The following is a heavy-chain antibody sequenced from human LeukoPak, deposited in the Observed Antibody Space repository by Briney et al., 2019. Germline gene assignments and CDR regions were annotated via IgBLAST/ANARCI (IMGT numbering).Heavy chain of an antibody. CDR3: ATSSGNRVPYY. CDR2: AYYSGNT. CDR1: GGSISSSSHY. Sequence: SETLSLTCTVSGGSISSSSHYWGWIRQPPGKGLEWIVSAYYSGNTWYNPSLKSRVTISVDTSKNQFSLRLTSVTAADTAVYYCATSSGNRVPYYWGQGTLVTVSS. J-gene: IGHJ4*02. V-gene: IGHV4-39*01. D-gene: IGHD3-10*01.